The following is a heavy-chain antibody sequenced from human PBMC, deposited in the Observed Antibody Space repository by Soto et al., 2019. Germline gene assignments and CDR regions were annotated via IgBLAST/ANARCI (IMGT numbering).Heavy chain of an antibody. Sequence: PSETLSLTCTVSGGSISSYYWSWIRQPPGKGLEWIGYIYYSGSTNYNPSLKSRVTISVDTSKNQFSLKLSSVTAADTAVYYCARHLTYCSAGSCYSDFPYYGMDVWGQGTTVTVSS. CDR2: IYYSGST. D-gene: IGHD2-15*01. CDR1: GGSISSYY. J-gene: IGHJ6*02. V-gene: IGHV4-59*08. CDR3: ARHLTYCSAGSCYSDFPYYGMDV.